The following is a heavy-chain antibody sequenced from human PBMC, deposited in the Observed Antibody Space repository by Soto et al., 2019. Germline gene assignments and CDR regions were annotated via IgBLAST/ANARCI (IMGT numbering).Heavy chain of an antibody. CDR1: GGTFSSYA. D-gene: IGHD3-22*01. V-gene: IGHV1-69*13. Sequence: AASVKVSCKASGGTFSSYAISWVRQAPGQGLEWMGGIIPIFGTANYAQKFQGRVTITADESTSTAYMELSSLRSEDTAVYYCARGGPVEIVPDVWGQGTTVTVSS. J-gene: IGHJ6*02. CDR3: ARGGPVEIVPDV. CDR2: IIPIFGTA.